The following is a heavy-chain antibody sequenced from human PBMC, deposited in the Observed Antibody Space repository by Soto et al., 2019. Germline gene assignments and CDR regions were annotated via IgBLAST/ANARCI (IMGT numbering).Heavy chain of an antibody. Sequence: QITLKESGPTLVKPTQTLTLTCTFSGFSLSTSGVVVGWIRQPPGKALEWLALIYWDDDKRYSPSLKSRATITKDTSKNQVVLTMTNMDPVDTATYYCSHWIQLWPLLYFDYWGQGTLVTVSS. D-gene: IGHD5-18*01. J-gene: IGHJ4*02. CDR2: IYWDDDK. CDR3: SHWIQLWPLLYFDY. V-gene: IGHV2-5*02. CDR1: GFSLSTSGVV.